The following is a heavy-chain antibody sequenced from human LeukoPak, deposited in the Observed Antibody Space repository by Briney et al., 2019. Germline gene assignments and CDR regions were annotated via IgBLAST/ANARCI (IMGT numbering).Heavy chain of an antibody. J-gene: IGHJ4*02. CDR3: ARTPYYFDY. Sequence: PSETLSLTCTVSGGSISSTSHYWGWIRQPPGKGLEWIGEINHSGSTNYNPSLKSRVTISVDTSKNQFSLKLSSVTAADTAVYYCARTPYYFDYWGQGTLVTVSS. CDR1: GGSISSTSHY. CDR2: INHSGST. V-gene: IGHV4-39*07.